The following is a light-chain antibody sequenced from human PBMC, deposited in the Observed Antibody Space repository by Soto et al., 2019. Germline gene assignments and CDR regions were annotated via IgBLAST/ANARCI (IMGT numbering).Light chain of an antibody. J-gene: IGKJ1*01. Sequence: EIVMTQSPDTLSVSPGGRATLSCRTSQSITTKLAWYQQKPGQSPRLLISDASTRATGIPARFSGSGSDTEFTLTISSLHSEDFAVYFCQQYNSWPRTFGQGPNVEI. CDR2: DAS. CDR1: QSITTK. CDR3: QQYNSWPRT. V-gene: IGKV3-15*01.